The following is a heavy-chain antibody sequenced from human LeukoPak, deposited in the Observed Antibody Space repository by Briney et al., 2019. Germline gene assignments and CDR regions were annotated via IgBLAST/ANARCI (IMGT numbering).Heavy chain of an antibody. V-gene: IGHV3-30*04. CDR3: ARGNRDAFDI. Sequence: GGSLRLSCAASGFTFSSYEMNWVRQAPGKGLEWVAVISYDGSNKYYADSVKGRFTISRDNSKNTLYLQMNSLRAEDTAVYYCARGNRDAFDIWGQGTMVTVSS. CDR1: GFTFSSYE. J-gene: IGHJ3*02. CDR2: ISYDGSNK.